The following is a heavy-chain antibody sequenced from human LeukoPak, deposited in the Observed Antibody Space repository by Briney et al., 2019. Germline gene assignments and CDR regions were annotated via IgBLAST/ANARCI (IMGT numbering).Heavy chain of an antibody. CDR3: ASMVRARDWFDP. CDR2: IIPILGIA. D-gene: IGHD3-10*01. V-gene: IGHV1-69*04. J-gene: IGHJ5*02. CDR1: GGTFSSYA. Sequence: ASVKVSCKASGGTFSSYAISWVRQAPGQGLEWMGRIIPILGIANYAQKFQGRVTITADKSASTAYMELSSLRSEDTAVYYCASMVRARDWFDPWGQGTLVTVSS.